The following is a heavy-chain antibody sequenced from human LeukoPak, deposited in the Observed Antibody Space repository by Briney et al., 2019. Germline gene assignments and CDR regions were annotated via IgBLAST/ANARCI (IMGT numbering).Heavy chain of an antibody. D-gene: IGHD3-22*01. Sequence: GGSLRLSCAASGFTFSPYSMNWVRQAPGKGLEWISYITGSSSTIYYADSVKGRFTISRDNAKNSLYLQMNSLRAEDTAVYYCARDRDSSGYYYGGLDYWGQGTLVTVSS. CDR2: ITGSSSTI. CDR3: ARDRDSSGYYYGGLDY. J-gene: IGHJ4*02. V-gene: IGHV3-48*01. CDR1: GFTFSPYS.